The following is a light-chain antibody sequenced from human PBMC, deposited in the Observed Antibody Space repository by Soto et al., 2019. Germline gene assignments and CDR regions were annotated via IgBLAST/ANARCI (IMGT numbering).Light chain of an antibody. CDR2: DVS. V-gene: IGLV2-14*01. CDR3: SSYTSSSTVV. Sequence: QSVLTQPASVSGSPGQSITISCTGTSSDVGGYNYVSWSQQHPGKAPKLMIYDVSNRPSGVSNRFSGSKSGNTASLTISGLKAEDEADDYCSSYTSSSTVVFGGGTKVTVL. J-gene: IGLJ2*01. CDR1: SSDVGGYNY.